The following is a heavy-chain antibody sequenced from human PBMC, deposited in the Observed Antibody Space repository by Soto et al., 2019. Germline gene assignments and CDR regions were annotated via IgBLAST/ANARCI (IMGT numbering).Heavy chain of an antibody. CDR3: APRGVAGRWFDP. V-gene: IGHV3-74*01. CDR1: GFTFSSYW. D-gene: IGHD6-19*01. J-gene: IGHJ5*02. CDR2: INSDGSST. Sequence: GSLRLSCAASGFTFSSYWMHWVRQAPGKGLVWVSRINSDGSSTSYADSVKGRFTISRDNAKNTLYLQMNSLRAEDTAVYYCAPRGVAGRWFDPRGQGTLVTVSS.